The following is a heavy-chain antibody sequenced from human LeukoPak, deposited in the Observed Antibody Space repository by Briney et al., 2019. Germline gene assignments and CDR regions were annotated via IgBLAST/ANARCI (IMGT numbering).Heavy chain of an antibody. J-gene: IGHJ4*02. CDR2: IWYDGSNK. CDR3: ARDTAMAAYYFDY. CDR1: GFTFSSYG. D-gene: IGHD5-18*01. Sequence: PGRSLRLSCAASGFTFSSYGMHWVRQATGKGLEWVAVIWYDGSNKYYADSVKGRFTISRDNSKNTLYLQMNSLRAEDTAVYYCARDTAMAAYYFDYWGQGTLVTVSS. V-gene: IGHV3-33*01.